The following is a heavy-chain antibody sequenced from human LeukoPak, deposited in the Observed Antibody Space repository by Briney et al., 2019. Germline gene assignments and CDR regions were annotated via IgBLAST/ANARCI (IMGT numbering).Heavy chain of an antibody. J-gene: IGHJ4*02. CDR3: ARRGGSGRAFDY. CDR1: GASISGGTYY. V-gene: IGHV4-39*01. Sequence: SETLSLTCSVSGASISGGTYYCGWIGQPPGKGLEWIGSIYYTGSTYDNPSLKSRVTISVDTSKNQFSLKLSSVTAADTAVYYCARRGGSGRAFDYWGQGTQVTVSS. CDR2: IYYTGST. D-gene: IGHD1-26*01.